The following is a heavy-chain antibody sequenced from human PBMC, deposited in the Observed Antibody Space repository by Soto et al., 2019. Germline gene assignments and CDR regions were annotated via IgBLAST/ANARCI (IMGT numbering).Heavy chain of an antibody. J-gene: IGHJ5*02. V-gene: IGHV4-30-2*01. D-gene: IGHD3-10*01. Sequence: QLQLQESGSGLVRPSQTLSLTCAVSGGSISSGGYSWNWIRQPPGKGLEWIGYIYHSGSTLYNPSLKSRVTISVDTSTTQFSLKLSSVTAADTAVYYCARDPLEGTRFHPWGQGTLVTVSS. CDR3: ARDPLEGTRFHP. CDR1: GGSISSGGYS. CDR2: IYHSGST.